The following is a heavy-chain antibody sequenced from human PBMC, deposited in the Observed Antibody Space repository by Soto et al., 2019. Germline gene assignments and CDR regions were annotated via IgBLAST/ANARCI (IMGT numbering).Heavy chain of an antibody. D-gene: IGHD1-20*01. CDR3: AKDIWGYIWNDVTNAFDI. CDR1: GFTFSSYA. Sequence: EVQLLESGGGLVQPGGSRRLSCAGSGFTFSSYAMSWVRQAPGKGLEWVSAISGSGGSTYYADSVKGRFTISRDDSKNTLYLQMNSLSAEDTAVYYCAKDIWGYIWNDVTNAFDIWGQGTMVTVSS. J-gene: IGHJ3*02. V-gene: IGHV3-23*01. CDR2: ISGSGGST.